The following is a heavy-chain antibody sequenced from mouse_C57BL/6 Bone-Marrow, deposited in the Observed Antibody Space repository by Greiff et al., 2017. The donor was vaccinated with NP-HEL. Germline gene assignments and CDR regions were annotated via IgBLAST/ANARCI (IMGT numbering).Heavy chain of an antibody. CDR2: IDPSDSYT. J-gene: IGHJ4*01. V-gene: IGHV1-69*01. CDR3: ARERGGSYEGDYAMDY. Sequence: QVQLQQPGAELVMPGASVKLSCKASGYTFTSYWMLWVKQRPGQGLEWIGEIDPSDSYTNYNQKFKGKSTLTVDKSSSTAYMQLSSLTSEDSAVYYCARERGGSYEGDYAMDYWGQGTSVTVSS. D-gene: IGHD2-14*01. CDR1: GYTFTSYW.